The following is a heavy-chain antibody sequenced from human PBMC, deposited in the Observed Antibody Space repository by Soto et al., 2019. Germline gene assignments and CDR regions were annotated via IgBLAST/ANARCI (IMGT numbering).Heavy chain of an antibody. Sequence: GGSLRLSCAASGFTFTRYSMNWVRQAPGKGLEWVSSISSTTNYIYFADSMKGRFTVSRDNAKNSVYLEMNSLSAEDTAVYYCARESEDLTSNFDYWGQGTLVTVSS. CDR1: GFTFTRYS. CDR3: ARESEDLTSNFDY. V-gene: IGHV3-21*01. J-gene: IGHJ4*02. CDR2: ISSTTNYI.